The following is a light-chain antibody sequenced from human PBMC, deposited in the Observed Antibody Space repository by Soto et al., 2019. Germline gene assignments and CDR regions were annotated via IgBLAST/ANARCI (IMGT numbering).Light chain of an antibody. V-gene: IGKV3-15*01. CDR2: GAS. CDR1: QSVSSN. J-gene: IGKJ4*01. CDR3: QQYIRWPLT. Sequence: EIVITQSPSTLSVSPGERATLSCRASQSVSSNLAWYQQKPGQAPSLLIYGASTRATGTPARFSGSGSGTEFTLTISSLQSEDFAVYYCQQYIRWPLTFGGGTKVAIK.